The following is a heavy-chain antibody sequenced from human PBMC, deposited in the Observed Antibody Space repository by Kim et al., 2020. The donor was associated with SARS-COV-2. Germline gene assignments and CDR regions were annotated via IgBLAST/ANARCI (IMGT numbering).Heavy chain of an antibody. J-gene: IGHJ6*02. CDR2: IYYSGST. CDR3: ARGLDYYDSSGYIQYYYYGMDV. CDR1: GGSISSYY. D-gene: IGHD3-22*01. V-gene: IGHV4-59*01. Sequence: SETLSLTCTVSGGSISSYYWSWIRQPPGKGLEWIGYIYYSGSTNYNPSLKSRVTISVDTSKNQFSLKLSSVTAADTAVYYCARGLDYYDSSGYIQYYYYGMDVWGQGTTVTVSS.